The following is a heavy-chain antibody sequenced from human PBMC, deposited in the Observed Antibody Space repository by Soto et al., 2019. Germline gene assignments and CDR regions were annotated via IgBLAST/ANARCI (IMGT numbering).Heavy chain of an antibody. J-gene: IGHJ4*02. CDR1: GCTFSTYA. CDR3: AKPPDSAVVIAGRFDS. CDR2: LSVSLGNT. D-gene: IGHD2-15*01. V-gene: IGHV3-23*01. Sequence: LRLSCAASGCTFSTYAMSWVRQAPGKGLEWVSGLSVSLGNTHYADSVKGRFTISRDNSKNTLYLQMNSLRVEDTAVYYCAKPPDSAVVIAGRFDSWGQGTQVTVSS.